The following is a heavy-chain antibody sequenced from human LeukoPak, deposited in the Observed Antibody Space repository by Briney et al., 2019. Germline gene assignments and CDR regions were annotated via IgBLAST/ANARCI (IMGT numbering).Heavy chain of an antibody. J-gene: IGHJ4*02. V-gene: IGHV4-61*08. CDR2: VDHTGST. CDR1: GGSISSGGYS. Sequence: SETLSLTCAVSGGSISSGGYSWSWIRQPPGKGLEWIGYVDHTGSTNFNPSLNGRVSISRDTSKNQFSLKLSSVTAADTAVYYCAREAYYYDSSGYRKFDYWGQGTLVTVSS. D-gene: IGHD3-22*01. CDR3: AREAYYYDSSGYRKFDY.